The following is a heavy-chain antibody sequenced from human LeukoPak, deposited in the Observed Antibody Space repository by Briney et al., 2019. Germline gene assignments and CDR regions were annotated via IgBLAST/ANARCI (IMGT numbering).Heavy chain of an antibody. CDR2: INHSGST. Sequence: SETLSLTCAVYGGSFSGYYWSSIRQPPGKGLEWIGQINHSGSTNYNPSLKIQVTISVDTSKDQFSLKLSSVTAADAAVYYCARGSGRFDPWGQGTLVTVSS. J-gene: IGHJ5*02. D-gene: IGHD3-10*01. CDR1: GGSFSGYY. CDR3: ARGSGRFDP. V-gene: IGHV4-34*01.